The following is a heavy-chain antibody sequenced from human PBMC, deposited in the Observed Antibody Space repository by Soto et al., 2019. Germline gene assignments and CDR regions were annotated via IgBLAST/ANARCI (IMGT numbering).Heavy chain of an antibody. V-gene: IGHV4-39*01. J-gene: IGHJ3*02. CDR2: IYYSGST. D-gene: IGHD3-10*01. CDR1: CGSIISSSYY. CDR3: ARRVLLNDAFDI. Sequence: PSETLSLTRTVSCGSIISSSYYWGWIRQPPGKGLEWIGSIYYSGSTYYNPSLKSRVTISVDTSKNQFSLKLSSVTAADTAVYYCARRVLLNDAFDIWGQGTMVTVSS.